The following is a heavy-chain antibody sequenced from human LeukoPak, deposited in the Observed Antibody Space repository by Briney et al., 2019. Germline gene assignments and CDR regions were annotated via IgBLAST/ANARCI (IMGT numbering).Heavy chain of an antibody. Sequence: ASVKVSCKASGYTFTGYYMHWVRQAPGQGLEWMGWINPNSGGTNYAQKFQGWVTMARDTSISTAYMELSRLRSDDTAVYYCARVPTYYYDSSGYPFDYWGQGTLVTVSS. V-gene: IGHV1-2*04. CDR2: INPNSGGT. CDR3: ARVPTYYYDSSGYPFDY. CDR1: GYTFTGYY. J-gene: IGHJ4*02. D-gene: IGHD3-22*01.